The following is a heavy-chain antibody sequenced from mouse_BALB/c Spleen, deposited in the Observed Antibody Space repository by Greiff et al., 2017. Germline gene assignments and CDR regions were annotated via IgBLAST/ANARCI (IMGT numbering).Heavy chain of an antibody. V-gene: IGHV5-9-3*01. CDR2: ISSGGSYT. CDR3: ARQKYEDY. J-gene: IGHJ2*01. D-gene: IGHD2-10*02. Sequence: EVQGVESGGGLVKPGGSLKLSCAASGFTFSSYAMSWVRQTPEKRLEWVATISSGGSYTYYPDSVKGRFTISRDNAKNTLYLQMSSLRSEDTAMYYCARQKYEDYWGQGTTLTVSS. CDR1: GFTFSSYA.